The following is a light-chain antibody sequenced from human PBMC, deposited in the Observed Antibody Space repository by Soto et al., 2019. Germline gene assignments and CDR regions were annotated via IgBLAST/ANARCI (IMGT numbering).Light chain of an antibody. CDR3: QQYNTWPPYT. V-gene: IGKV3-15*01. J-gene: IGKJ2*01. CDR2: SAS. Sequence: EIVMTQSPVTLSVSPGERATLSGRASQSISSNLAWHQQKPGQAPRLLIYSASTRATGVPARFSGSGSGTEFTLTISSLQSEDFAVYYCQQYNTWPPYTFGQGTKVAIK. CDR1: QSISSN.